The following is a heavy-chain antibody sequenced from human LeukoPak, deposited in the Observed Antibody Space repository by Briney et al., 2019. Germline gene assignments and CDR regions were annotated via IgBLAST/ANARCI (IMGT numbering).Heavy chain of an antibody. Sequence: PGGSLRLSCAASGFTFSSYGMHWVRQAPGKGLEWVAFIFYEEGKRSYSDSVKGRFTISRDISKRTLYLQMNGLRVEDTAVYYCAKDSATWGFDSWGQGTLVTVSS. J-gene: IGHJ4*02. CDR1: GFTFSSYG. CDR2: IFYEEGKR. V-gene: IGHV3-30*02. D-gene: IGHD3-16*01. CDR3: AKDSATWGFDS.